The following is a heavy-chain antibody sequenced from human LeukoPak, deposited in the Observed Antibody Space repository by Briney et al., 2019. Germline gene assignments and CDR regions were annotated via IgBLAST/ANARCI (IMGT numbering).Heavy chain of an antibody. CDR3: ARVGRTTFLYYYYYMDV. CDR1: GFTFSSYW. V-gene: IGHV3-7*01. D-gene: IGHD1-7*01. J-gene: IGHJ6*03. Sequence: GGSLRLSCAASGFTFSSYWMSWVRQAPGKGLEWVANIKQDGSEKYCVDSVKGRFTISRDNAKNSLYLQMNSLRAEDTAMYYCARVGRTTFLYYYYYMDVWGKGTTVTVSS. CDR2: IKQDGSEK.